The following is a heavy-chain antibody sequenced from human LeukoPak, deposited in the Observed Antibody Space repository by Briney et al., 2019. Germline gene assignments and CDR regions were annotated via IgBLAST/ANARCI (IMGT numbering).Heavy chain of an antibody. CDR1: GYTFTSYD. V-gene: IGHV1-8*03. Sequence: GASVKVSCKASGYTFTSYDINWVRQATGQGLEWMGWMNPNSGHTGYAQKFQGRVTITRDTSISTAYMELSSLRSEDTAVYYCARSGQWEPPDYWGQGTLVTVSS. J-gene: IGHJ4*02. CDR3: ARSGQWEPPDY. CDR2: MNPNSGHT. D-gene: IGHD1-26*01.